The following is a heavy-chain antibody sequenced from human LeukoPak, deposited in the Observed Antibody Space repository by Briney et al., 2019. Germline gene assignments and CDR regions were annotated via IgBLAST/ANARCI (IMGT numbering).Heavy chain of an antibody. J-gene: IGHJ5*02. D-gene: IGHD3-3*01. CDR3: ARDFGDYDFWSGYPRNWFDP. Sequence: ASVEVSCKASGYTFIGYYMHWVRQAPGQGLEWMGRINPNSGGTNYAQKFQGRVTMTRDTSISTAYMELSRLRSDDTAVYYCARDFGDYDFWSGYPRNWFDPWGQGTLVTVSS. CDR2: INPNSGGT. V-gene: IGHV1-2*06. CDR1: GYTFIGYY.